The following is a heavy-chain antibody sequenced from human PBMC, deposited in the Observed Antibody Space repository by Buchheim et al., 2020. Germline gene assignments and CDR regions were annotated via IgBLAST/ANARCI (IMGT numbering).Heavy chain of an antibody. J-gene: IGHJ4*02. CDR2: IDWDDYK. Sequence: QVSLRESGPAHVRTTETLTLTCTVSGLSLRNVGVSVSWIRRPPGKPLQWLARIDWDDYKYYNTSLQARLTVSKPPSKNPVALTLTNVDPADTATYYCARENDYNALDSWGQGTL. CDR3: ARENDYNALDS. CDR1: GLSLRNVGVS. D-gene: IGHD5-24*01. V-gene: IGHV2-70*15.